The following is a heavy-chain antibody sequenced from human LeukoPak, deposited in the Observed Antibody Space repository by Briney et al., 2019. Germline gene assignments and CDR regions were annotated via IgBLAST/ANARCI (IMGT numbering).Heavy chain of an antibody. V-gene: IGHV4-39*01. J-gene: IGHJ4*02. CDR2: IFCSGST. CDR1: SGSISTSNYY. Sequence: PSETLSLTCTVASGSISTSNYYWGRVRQPPGKALEWIGNIFCSGSTYYSPSLKSRVTISVDTSKNQFSLKLSSVTAADTAVYYCARHDGDYGVKVPFDYWGQGTLVTVSS. D-gene: IGHD4-17*01. CDR3: ARHDGDYGVKVPFDY.